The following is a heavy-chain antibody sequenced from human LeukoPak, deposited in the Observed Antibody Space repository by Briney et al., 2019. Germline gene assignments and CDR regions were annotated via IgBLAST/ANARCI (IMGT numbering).Heavy chain of an antibody. D-gene: IGHD6-13*01. CDR3: ARTTSRSSWGNY. Sequence: PGGTLRLSCAASGFTFSSYGMSWVRQAPGKGLEWVSAISGSGGSTYYADSVKGRFTISRDNSKNTLYLQMNSLRAEDTAVYYCARTTSRSSWGNYWGQGTLVTVSS. CDR2: ISGSGGST. J-gene: IGHJ4*02. CDR1: GFTFSSYG. V-gene: IGHV3-23*01.